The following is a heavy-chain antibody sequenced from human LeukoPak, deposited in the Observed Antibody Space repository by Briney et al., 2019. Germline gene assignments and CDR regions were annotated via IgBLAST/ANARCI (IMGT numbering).Heavy chain of an antibody. CDR1: GGSISSYY. J-gene: IGHJ4*02. CDR2: IYYSGST. D-gene: IGHD3-10*01. Sequence: SETLSLTCTVSGGSISSYYGSWIRQPPGKGLEWIGYIYYSGSTNYNPFLKSRVTISVDTSKNQYSLKLSSVTAADTAVYYCARIDMVRGVKSFDYWGQGTLVTVSS. V-gene: IGHV4-59*01. CDR3: ARIDMVRGVKSFDY.